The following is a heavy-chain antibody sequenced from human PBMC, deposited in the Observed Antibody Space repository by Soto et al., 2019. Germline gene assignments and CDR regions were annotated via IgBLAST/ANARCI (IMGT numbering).Heavy chain of an antibody. Sequence: VGSLRLSCAASGFTFSSYWMHWVRQAPGKGLVWVSRINSDGSSTSYADSVKGRFTISRDNAKNTLYLQMNSLRAEDTAVYYCARDSRELRFLEWLLWFDYWGQGTLVTVSS. CDR1: GFTFSSYW. D-gene: IGHD3-3*01. CDR2: INSDGSST. J-gene: IGHJ4*02. V-gene: IGHV3-74*01. CDR3: ARDSRELRFLEWLLWFDY.